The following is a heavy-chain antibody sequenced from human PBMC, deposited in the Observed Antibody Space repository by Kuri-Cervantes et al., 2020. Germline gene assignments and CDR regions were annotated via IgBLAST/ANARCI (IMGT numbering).Heavy chain of an antibody. D-gene: IGHD1-14*01. J-gene: IGHJ4*02. CDR1: GFTFGDYG. V-gene: IGHV3-49*03. CDR3: TTPVSGFDY. Sequence: GESLKISCTASGFTFGDYGMSWFRQAPGKGLEWVGFIRSKAYGGTTEYAASVKGRFTISRDDSKSIAYLQMNSLKTEDTAVYYCTTPVSGFDYWGQGTLVTVSS. CDR2: IRSKAYGGTT.